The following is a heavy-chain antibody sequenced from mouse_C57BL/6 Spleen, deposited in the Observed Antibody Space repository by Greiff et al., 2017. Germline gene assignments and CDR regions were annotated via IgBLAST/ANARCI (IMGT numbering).Heavy chain of an antibody. Sequence: VQLQQPGAELVRPGSSVKLSCKASGYTFTSYWMHWVKQRPIQGLEWIGNIDPSDSDTHYNQKFKDKATLTVDKSSSTAYMQLSSLTSEDSAVYYCARYYFDEGFDYWGQGTTLTVSS. V-gene: IGHV1-52*01. CDR1: GYTFTSYW. CDR3: ARYYFDEGFDY. CDR2: IDPSDSDT. J-gene: IGHJ2*01. D-gene: IGHD1-1*01.